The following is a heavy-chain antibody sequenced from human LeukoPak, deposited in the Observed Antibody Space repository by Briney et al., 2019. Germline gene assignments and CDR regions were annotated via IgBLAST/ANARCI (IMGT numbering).Heavy chain of an antibody. V-gene: IGHV4-39*01. CDR1: ARSIGSTNYH. Sequence: SETLSLTCTVSARSIGSTNYHWGWIRQPPGKGLEWIGTMYLSGSIYYNPYLKSRVTISVDTSKHQFSLKLSSVTAADTAVYCCAKYTDHQTYYYGMDVWGQGTTVTVSS. D-gene: IGHD2-2*02. J-gene: IGHJ6*02. CDR3: AKYTDHQTYYYGMDV. CDR2: MYLSGSI.